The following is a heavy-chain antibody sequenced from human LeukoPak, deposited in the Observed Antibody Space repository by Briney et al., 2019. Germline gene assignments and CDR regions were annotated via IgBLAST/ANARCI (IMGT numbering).Heavy chain of an antibody. CDR3: ARFLVAVDAFDI. J-gene: IGHJ3*02. D-gene: IGHD2-8*02. V-gene: IGHV4-61*02. CDR2: IYTSGST. Sequence: SQTLSLTRTVSGGSISSGSYYWSWIRQPAGKGLEWIGRIYTSGSTNYNPSLKSRVTISVDTSKNQFSLKLSSVTAADTAVYYCARFLVAVDAFDIWGQGTMVTVSS. CDR1: GGSISSGSYY.